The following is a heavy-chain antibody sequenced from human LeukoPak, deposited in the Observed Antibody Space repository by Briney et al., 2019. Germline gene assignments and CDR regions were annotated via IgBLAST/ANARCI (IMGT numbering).Heavy chain of an antibody. D-gene: IGHD6-13*01. CDR1: GFTFRSCA. J-gene: IGHJ4*02. V-gene: IGHV3-23*01. CDR2: ISGSGDST. CDR3: TKSVRSIWWGGAYYFDY. Sequence: GGSLRLSCAASGFTFRSCAMSWVRQAPGKGLEWVSVISGSGDSTDYADSVKGRFSISRDNSKNTLYLQMNSLRAEDTAVYYCTKSVRSIWWGGAYYFDYWGQGALVTVSS.